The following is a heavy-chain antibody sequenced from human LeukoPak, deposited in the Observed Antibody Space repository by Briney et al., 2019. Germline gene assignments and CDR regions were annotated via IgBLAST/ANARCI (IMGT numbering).Heavy chain of an antibody. CDR2: VSSTSGYI. CDR1: GFTFSSYD. D-gene: IGHD1-14*01. CDR3: ARRSPEYYYYAMDV. J-gene: IGHJ6*02. Sequence: GESLRLSCAASGFTFSSYDMHWVRQAPGKGLEWVSSVSSTSGYIYYADSAKGRFTISRDNSKNSVYLQMNSLRAEDRAVYYCARRSPEYYYYAMDVWGQGTTVTVSS. V-gene: IGHV3-21*01.